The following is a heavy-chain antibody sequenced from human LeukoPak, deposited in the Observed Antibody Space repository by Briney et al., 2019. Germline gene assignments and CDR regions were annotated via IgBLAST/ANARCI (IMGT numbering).Heavy chain of an antibody. CDR2: IYYSGST. V-gene: IGHV4-59*08. D-gene: IGHD6-25*01. J-gene: IGHJ2*01. Sequence: KSSETLSLTCTVSGGSISSYYWSWIRQPPGKGLEWIGYIYYSGSTNYNPSLKSRVTISVDTSKNQFSLKLSSVTAADTAVYYCARQGGGFWYFDLWGRGTLVTASS. CDR1: GGSISSYY. CDR3: ARQGGGFWYFDL.